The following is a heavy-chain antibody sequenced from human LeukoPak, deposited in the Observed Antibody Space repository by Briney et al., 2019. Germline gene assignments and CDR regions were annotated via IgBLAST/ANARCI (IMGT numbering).Heavy chain of an antibody. D-gene: IGHD3-9*01. J-gene: IGHJ4*02. CDR3: ARVILTGYYYDS. CDR2: VNSNGGNT. V-gene: IGHV3-64*01. CDR1: GFTFSTYA. Sequence: PGGSLRLSCAASGFTFSTYALHWVRQAPGKGLEFVSGVNSNGGNTYYANSVKGRFTISRDNSKNILYLQMGSLRPEDMAVYHCARVILTGYYYDSWGQGTLVTVSS.